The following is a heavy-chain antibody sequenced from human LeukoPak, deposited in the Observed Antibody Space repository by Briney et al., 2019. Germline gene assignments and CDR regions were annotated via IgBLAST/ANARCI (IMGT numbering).Heavy chain of an antibody. CDR2: ISGSGGST. CDR3: AKDHGGITIFGVVIIHDYFDY. D-gene: IGHD3-3*01. CDR1: GFTFSSYG. J-gene: IGHJ4*02. V-gene: IGHV3-23*01. Sequence: GGSLRLSCAASGFTFSSYGMRWVRQAPGKGLEWVSAISGSGGSTYYADSVKGRFTISRDNSKNTLYLQMNSLRAEDTAVYYCAKDHGGITIFGVVIIHDYFDYWGQGTLVTVSS.